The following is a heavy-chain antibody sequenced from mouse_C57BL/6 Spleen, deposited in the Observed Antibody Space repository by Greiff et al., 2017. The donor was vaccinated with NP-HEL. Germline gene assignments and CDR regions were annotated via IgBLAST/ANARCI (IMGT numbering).Heavy chain of an antibody. CDR1: GYTFTSYW. D-gene: IGHD1-1*01. V-gene: IGHV1-59*01. CDR3: ARFDGSSYDYAMDY. Sequence: QVQLQQPGAELVRPGTSVKLSCKASGYTFTSYWMHWVKQRPGQGLEWIGVIDPSDSYTNYNQKFKGKATLTVDTSSSTAIMQLSSLTSEDSAVYYCARFDGSSYDYAMDYWGQGTSVTVSS. CDR2: IDPSDSYT. J-gene: IGHJ4*01.